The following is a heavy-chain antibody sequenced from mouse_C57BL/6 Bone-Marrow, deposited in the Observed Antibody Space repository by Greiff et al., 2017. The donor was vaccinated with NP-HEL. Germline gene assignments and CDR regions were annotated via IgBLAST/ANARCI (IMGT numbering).Heavy chain of an antibody. CDR3: TTLIYYYGSSHY. Sequence: EVKLQESGAELVRPGASVKLSCTASGFNIKDDYMHWVKQRPEQGLEWIGWIDPENGDTEYASKFQGKATITADKSSNTAYLQLSSLTSEDTAVYYCTTLIYYYGSSHYWGQGTTLTVSS. CDR1: GFNIKDDY. J-gene: IGHJ2*01. CDR2: IDPENGDT. D-gene: IGHD1-1*01. V-gene: IGHV14-4*01.